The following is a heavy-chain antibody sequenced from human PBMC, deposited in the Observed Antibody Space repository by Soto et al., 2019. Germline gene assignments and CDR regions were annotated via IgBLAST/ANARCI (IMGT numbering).Heavy chain of an antibody. CDR1: GYTFTSYY. Sequence: GASVKVSCKASGYTFTSYYMHWVRQAPGQGLEWMGIINPSGGSTSYAQKFQGRVTMTRDTSTSTVYMELSSLRSEDTAVYYCASLVYCSGGSCYSGYSKHWGQGTLVTVSS. CDR3: ASLVYCSGGSCYSGYSKH. V-gene: IGHV1-46*03. D-gene: IGHD2-15*01. CDR2: INPSGGST. J-gene: IGHJ1*01.